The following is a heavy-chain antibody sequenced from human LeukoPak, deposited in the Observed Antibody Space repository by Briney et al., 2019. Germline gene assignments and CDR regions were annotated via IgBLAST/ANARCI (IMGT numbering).Heavy chain of an antibody. CDR3: ARKYSSSSPFDY. CDR1: GGSISSYY. V-gene: IGHV4-4*09. CDR2: IYTSGST. J-gene: IGHJ4*02. D-gene: IGHD6-6*01. Sequence: SETLSLTCTVSGGSISSYYWSWIRQPPGKGLGWIGYIYTSGSTNYNPSLKSRVTISVDTSKNQFSLKLSSVTAADTAVYYCARKYSSSSPFDYWGQGTLVTVSS.